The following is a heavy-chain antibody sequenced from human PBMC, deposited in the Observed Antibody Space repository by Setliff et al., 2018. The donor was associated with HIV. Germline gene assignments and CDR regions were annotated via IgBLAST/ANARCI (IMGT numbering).Heavy chain of an antibody. V-gene: IGHV3-48*01. CDR1: GFSFSDYH. CDR2: ISSSSSPI. J-gene: IGHJ4*02. D-gene: IGHD2-21*02. CDR3: AKGRGRCLSGGDCFYTFDS. Sequence: GGSLRLSCVASSGFSFSDYHMNWVRQAPGKGLEWISFISSSSSPIYYADSVKGRFTISRDNSKNTLYLQMNDLRAEDTAVYYCAKGRGRCLSGGDCFYTFDSWGQGTLVTVSS.